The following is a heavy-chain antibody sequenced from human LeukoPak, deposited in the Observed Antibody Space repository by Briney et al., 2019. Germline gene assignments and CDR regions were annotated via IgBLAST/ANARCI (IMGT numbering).Heavy chain of an antibody. D-gene: IGHD3-3*01. CDR2: ICVNNGNT. CDR3: ARRANYDFWSGLYYYYHYMDV. CDR1: GYTFTSYG. V-gene: IGHV1-18*01. J-gene: IGHJ6*03. Sequence: ASVKVSCKASGYTFTSYGISWVRLAPGQGLEWMGWICVNNGNTNYAQKLQGRVTMTTDTTTSTAYMELRSLRSDDTAVYYCARRANYDFWSGLYYYYHYMDVWGKGTTVTVSS.